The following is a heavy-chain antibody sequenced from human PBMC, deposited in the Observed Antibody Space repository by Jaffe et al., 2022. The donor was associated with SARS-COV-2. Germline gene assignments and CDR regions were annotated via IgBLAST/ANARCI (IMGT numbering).Heavy chain of an antibody. Sequence: EVQLVESGGGLVQPGRSLRLSCAASGFTFDDYAMHWVRQAPGKGLEWVSGISWNSGSIGYADSVKGRFTISRDNAKNSLYLQMNSLRAEDTALYYCAKALYYDRSSTTHGAFDIWGQGTMVTVSS. CDR2: ISWNSGSI. CDR3: AKALYYDRSSTTHGAFDI. V-gene: IGHV3-9*01. D-gene: IGHD3-22*01. CDR1: GFTFDDYA. J-gene: IGHJ3*02.